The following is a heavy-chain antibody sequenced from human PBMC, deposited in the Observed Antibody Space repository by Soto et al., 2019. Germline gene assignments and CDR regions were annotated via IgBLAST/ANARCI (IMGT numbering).Heavy chain of an antibody. V-gene: IGHV3-30*14. J-gene: IGHJ4*02. CDR3: SAMNRSGYSFHF. Sequence: QVQLVESGGGVVQPGRSLRLSCAGSGLTFGTYTLHWVRQAPGKGLEWVALIVDDGSDKFYADSVKGRFTISRDNSKRALYLQMDSLRSEDTAVYYCSAMNRSGYSFHFWGQGTLVTVSS. CDR2: IVDDGSDK. D-gene: IGHD3-22*01. CDR1: GLTFGTYT.